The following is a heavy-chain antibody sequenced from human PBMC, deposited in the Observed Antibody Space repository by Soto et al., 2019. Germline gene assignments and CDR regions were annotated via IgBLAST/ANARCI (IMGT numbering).Heavy chain of an antibody. CDR1: GFTFSSYA. J-gene: IGHJ4*02. CDR2: ISYDGSNK. D-gene: IGHD6-19*01. CDR3: ARDVYSSGWADSGNFDY. V-gene: IGHV3-30-3*01. Sequence: GGSLSLSCATSGFTFSSYAMHWVRQAPGKGLEWVAVISYDGSNKYYTESVKGRFTISRDNSKNTLYLQMNSLRAEDTAVYYCARDVYSSGWADSGNFDYWGPGTLVTVSS.